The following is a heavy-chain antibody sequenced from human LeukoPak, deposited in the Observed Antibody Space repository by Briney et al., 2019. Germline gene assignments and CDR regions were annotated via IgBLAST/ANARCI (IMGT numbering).Heavy chain of an antibody. CDR1: GGTFSRYA. J-gene: IGHJ5*02. D-gene: IGHD6-13*01. CDR2: IIPIFGTA. Sequence: GASVKVSCKASGGTFSRYAISLVRQAPGQGLEWMGRIIPIFGTANYAQKFQGRVTITTDESTSTAYMELSSLRSEDTAVYYCARGSVSPGMSSWGQGTLVTVSS. V-gene: IGHV1-69*05. CDR3: ARGSVSPGMSS.